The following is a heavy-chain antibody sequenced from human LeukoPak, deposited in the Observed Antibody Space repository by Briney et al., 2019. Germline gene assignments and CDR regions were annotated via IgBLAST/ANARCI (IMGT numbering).Heavy chain of an antibody. CDR3: SRGAGAVGDL. Sequence: GASVKVSCKASGYTFTSHDINWLRQATGQGLEWKGWLTPGSGNTGYAQKFQGRVTMTRDTSINTVYMELSSLTSEDTAVYYCSRGAGAVGDLWGQGTLVTVSS. J-gene: IGHJ1*01. V-gene: IGHV1-8*01. CDR2: LTPGSGNT. D-gene: IGHD2-21*02. CDR1: GYTFTSHD.